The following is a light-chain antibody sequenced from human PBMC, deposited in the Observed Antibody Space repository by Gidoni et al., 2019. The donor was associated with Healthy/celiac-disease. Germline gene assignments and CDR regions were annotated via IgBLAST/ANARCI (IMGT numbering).Light chain of an antibody. CDR2: DAS. Sequence: EIVLTQSPATLSLSPGERATLSCRASQSVSSYLAWYQQKPGQAPRLLIYDASNRATGIPARLSGSGSGTDFTLTISSLEPEDLAVYYCQQRSNWPPNTVXGXTKVEIK. J-gene: IGKJ4*01. CDR1: QSVSSY. CDR3: QQRSNWPPNT. V-gene: IGKV3-11*01.